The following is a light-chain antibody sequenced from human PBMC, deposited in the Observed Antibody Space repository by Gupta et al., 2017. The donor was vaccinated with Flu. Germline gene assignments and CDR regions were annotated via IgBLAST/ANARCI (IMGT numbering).Light chain of an antibody. Sequence: QSALNQPPSASGSPGQSVTISCTGTSSDVGGSNYVSWYQQHPGKAPKLMIYEVTKRSSGVPDRFSGSKSANTASLIVSGLQAEDEADYYGSSYAGNNNVVFGGGTKLTVL. CDR2: EVT. J-gene: IGLJ3*02. V-gene: IGLV2-8*01. CDR1: SSDVGGSNY. CDR3: SSYAGNNNVV.